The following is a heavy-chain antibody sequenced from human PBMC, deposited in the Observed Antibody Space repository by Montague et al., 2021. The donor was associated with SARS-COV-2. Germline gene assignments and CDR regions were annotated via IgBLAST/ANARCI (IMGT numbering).Heavy chain of an antibody. Sequence: PALVKPTQTLTLTCTFSGFSLSTSGICVSWIRQPPGKALEWLARXGWDDDKYYSTSLKTRLTISKDTSKNQVVLTMTNMDPVDTATYYCARTYYDILTGRDYGMDVWGQGTTVTVSS. D-gene: IGHD3-9*01. J-gene: IGHJ6*02. CDR1: GFSLSTSGIC. V-gene: IGHV2-70*11. CDR3: ARTYYDILTGRDYGMDV. CDR2: XGWDDDK.